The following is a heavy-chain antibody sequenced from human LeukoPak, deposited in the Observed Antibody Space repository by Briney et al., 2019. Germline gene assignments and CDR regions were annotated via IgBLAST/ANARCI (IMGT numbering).Heavy chain of an antibody. D-gene: IGHD3-3*01. CDR3: AKDQRFFNV. Sequence: GGSLRLSCTASGFAFSNYAMTWVRQAPGKGLEWVSVISTNGVTTYYAESVKGRFAISRDNSQNMLFLQMNSLRAEDTAVYYCAKDQRFFNVWGKGTTVTVSS. V-gene: IGHV3-23*01. J-gene: IGHJ6*04. CDR2: ISTNGVTT. CDR1: GFAFSNYA.